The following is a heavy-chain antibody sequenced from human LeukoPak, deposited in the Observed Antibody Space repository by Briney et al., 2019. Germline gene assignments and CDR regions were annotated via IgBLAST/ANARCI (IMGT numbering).Heavy chain of an antibody. V-gene: IGHV3-53*01. CDR3: ARGLFLSGYLDAFDI. D-gene: IGHD3-22*01. CDR2: IYSDGRA. CDR1: GFTVSNKY. J-gene: IGHJ3*02. Sequence: GGSLRLSCAASGFTVSNKYMTWVRQAPGKGLEWVSLIYSDGRAYYADSVKGRCTISRDGSKNTLYLQMNSLRVEDTAVYYCARGLFLSGYLDAFDIWGQGTVVTVSS.